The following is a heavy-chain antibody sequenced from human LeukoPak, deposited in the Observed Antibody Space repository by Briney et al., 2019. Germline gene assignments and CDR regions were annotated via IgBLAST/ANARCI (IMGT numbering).Heavy chain of an antibody. CDR1: GYTFTSYY. D-gene: IGHD3-22*01. V-gene: IGHV1-46*01. CDR3: ASSALYYYDSSGDY. CDR2: INPSGGST. Sequence: ASVKVSCKASGYTFTSYYMHWVRQAPGQGLEWMGIINPSGGSTSYAQKFQGRVTMTRDMSTSTAYMELRSLRSDDTAVYYCASSALYYYDSSGDYWGQGTLVTVSS. J-gene: IGHJ4*02.